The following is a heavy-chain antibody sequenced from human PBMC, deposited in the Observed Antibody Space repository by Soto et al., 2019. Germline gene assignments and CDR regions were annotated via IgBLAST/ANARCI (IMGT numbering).Heavy chain of an antibody. CDR2: IIPIFGTA. CDR1: GGTFISYA. D-gene: IGHD6-6*01. Sequence: QVQLVQSGAEVQKPVSSVKVSCKASGGTFISYAISWVRQAPGQGLEWMGGIIPIFGTANYAQKFQGRVTITADESTSTAYMELSSLRSEDTDVYYCARTGGKQLAPGAFDIWGQGTMVTVSS. V-gene: IGHV1-69*01. J-gene: IGHJ3*02. CDR3: ARTGGKQLAPGAFDI.